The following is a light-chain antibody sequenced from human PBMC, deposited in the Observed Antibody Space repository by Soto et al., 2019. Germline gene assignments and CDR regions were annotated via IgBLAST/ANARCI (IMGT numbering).Light chain of an antibody. CDR1: SGIIVGTYR. Sequence: QPVLTQPSSLSASPGASARLTCTLRSGIIVGTYRIYWYQQKPGSPPQYLLRYKSDSDKQQGSGVPSRFSGSKDGSANAGILLISGLRSDDEADYYCMTWHNNAWVFGGGTKLTVL. CDR3: MTWHNNAWV. V-gene: IGLV5-45*03. J-gene: IGLJ3*02. CDR2: YKSDSDK.